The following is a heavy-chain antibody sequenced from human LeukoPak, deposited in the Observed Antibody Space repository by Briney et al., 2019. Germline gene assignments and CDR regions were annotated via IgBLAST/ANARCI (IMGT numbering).Heavy chain of an antibody. CDR1: GFTFSTYV. D-gene: IGHD3-9*01. CDR2: ISYDGSNK. V-gene: IGHV3-30*18. J-gene: IGHJ1*01. CDR3: AKDGPRITIFGYFHH. Sequence: PGGSLRLSCAASGFTFSTYVMHWVRQAPGKGLEWVAVISYDGSNKYYADSVKGRFTISRDNSKNTLYLQMNSLRAEDTAVYYCAKDGPRITIFGYFHHWGQGTLVTVSS.